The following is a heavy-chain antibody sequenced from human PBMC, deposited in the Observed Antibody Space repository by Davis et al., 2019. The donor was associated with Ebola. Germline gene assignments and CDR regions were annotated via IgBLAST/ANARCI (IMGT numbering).Heavy chain of an antibody. CDR2: ISYDGSNK. J-gene: IGHJ5*02. D-gene: IGHD2-21*02. Sequence: PGGSLRLSCAASGFTFSSYGMHWVRQAPGKGLEWVAVISYDGSNKYYADSVKGRFTISRDNAKNSLYLQMYSLRDEDTAGYYCASKVTAQFDPWGQGTLVTVSS. V-gene: IGHV3-30*03. CDR1: GFTFSSYG. CDR3: ASKVTAQFDP.